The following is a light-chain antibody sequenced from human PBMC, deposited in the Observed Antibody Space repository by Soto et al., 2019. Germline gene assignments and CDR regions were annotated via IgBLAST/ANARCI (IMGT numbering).Light chain of an antibody. Sequence: QSALTQPPSASGSPGQSVTISCTGTSSDVGDYKFVSWYQQHPGKAPKLLIYEVSRRPSGVPDRFSGSKSADTASLTVSGLQAEDEADYYCSSYAGNNNVVFGGGTKLTVL. J-gene: IGLJ2*01. CDR2: EVS. CDR1: SSDVGDYKF. CDR3: SSYAGNNNVV. V-gene: IGLV2-8*01.